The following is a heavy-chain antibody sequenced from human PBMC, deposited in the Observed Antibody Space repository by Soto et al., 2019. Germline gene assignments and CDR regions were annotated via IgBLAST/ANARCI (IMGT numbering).Heavy chain of an antibody. Sequence: QVQLVESGGGVVQPGRSLRLSCAASGFTFSSYAMHWVRQAPGKGLEWVAVISYDGSNKYYADSVKGRFTISRDNSKNTLYLHINSLRAEDTAVYYVARVPHYYGMDVWGQGTTVTVSS. CDR2: ISYDGSNK. V-gene: IGHV3-30-3*01. J-gene: IGHJ6*02. CDR1: GFTFSSYA. CDR3: ARVPHYYGMDV.